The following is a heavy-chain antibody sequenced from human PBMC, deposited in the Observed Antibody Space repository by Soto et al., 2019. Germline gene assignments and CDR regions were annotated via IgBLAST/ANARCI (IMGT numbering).Heavy chain of an antibody. V-gene: IGHV4-61*01. CDR2: IYYSGST. D-gene: IGHD6-13*01. J-gene: IGHJ5*02. CDR1: GGSISSGTSY. CDR3: AGGIAAATDNWFDP. Sequence: PSETLSLTCTVSGGSISSGTSYWSWIRQRPGKGLEWIGYIYYSGSTNYTPSLKSRVTISVDTSKNQFSLKLSSVTAADTAVYYCAGGIAAATDNWFDPWGQGTLVTVSS.